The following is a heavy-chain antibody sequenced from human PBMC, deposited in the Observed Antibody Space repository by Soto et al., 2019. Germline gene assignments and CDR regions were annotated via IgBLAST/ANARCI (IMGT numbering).Heavy chain of an antibody. CDR3: ARGLPGDYEYNWFDP. CDR2: INAGNGNT. V-gene: IGHV1-3*01. Sequence: ASVKVSCKASGYTFTSYAMHWVRQAPGQRLEWMGWINAGNGNTKYSQKFQGRVTITRDTSASTAYMELSSLRSEDTAVYYCARGLPGDYEYNWFDPWGQGTLVTVSS. D-gene: IGHD4-17*01. CDR1: GYTFTSYA. J-gene: IGHJ5*02.